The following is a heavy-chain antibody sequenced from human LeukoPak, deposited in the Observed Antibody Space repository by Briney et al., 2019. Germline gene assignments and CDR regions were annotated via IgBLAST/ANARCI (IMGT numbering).Heavy chain of an antibody. D-gene: IGHD1-26*01. CDR2: ILYTGRT. CDR1: GDSISSSRFY. V-gene: IGHV4-39*01. CDR3: ARRDVGATIDY. Sequence: SETLSLTCTVSGDSISSSRFYWAWIRQPPGKGLEWIGSILYTGRTFYNPSLKSRVTISVDTSKNQFSMRLGSVTASDTAVYYCARRDVGATIDYWGQGTLVTVSS. J-gene: IGHJ4*02.